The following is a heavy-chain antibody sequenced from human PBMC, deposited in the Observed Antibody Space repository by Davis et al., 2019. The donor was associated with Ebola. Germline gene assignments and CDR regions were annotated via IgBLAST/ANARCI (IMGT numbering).Heavy chain of an antibody. V-gene: IGHV3-30-3*01. Sequence: GESLKISCAASGFTFSSYAMHWVRQAPGKGLEWVAVISYDGSNKYYADSVKGRFTISRDNSKNTLYLQMNSLRAEDTAVYYCARAPATTGDAFDIWGQGTMVTVSS. CDR1: GFTFSSYA. CDR3: ARAPATTGDAFDI. CDR2: ISYDGSNK. J-gene: IGHJ3*02. D-gene: IGHD5-12*01.